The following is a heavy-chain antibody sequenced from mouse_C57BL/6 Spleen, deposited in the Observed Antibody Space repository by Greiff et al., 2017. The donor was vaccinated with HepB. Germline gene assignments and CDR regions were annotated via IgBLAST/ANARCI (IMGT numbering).Heavy chain of an antibody. CDR2: ISYDGSN. D-gene: IGHD2-4*01. J-gene: IGHJ4*01. Sequence: EVKLVESGPGLVKPSQSLSLTCSVTGYSITSGYYWNWIRQFPGNKLEWMGYISYDGSNNYNPSLKNRISITRDTSKNQFFLKLNSVTTEDTATYYCAREAYDYEIYYAMDYWGQGTSVTVSS. CDR3: AREAYDYEIYYAMDY. CDR1: GYSITSGYY. V-gene: IGHV3-6*01.